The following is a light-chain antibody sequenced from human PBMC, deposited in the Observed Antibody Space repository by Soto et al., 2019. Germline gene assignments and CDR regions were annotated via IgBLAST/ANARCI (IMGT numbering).Light chain of an antibody. CDR2: DVS. CDR1: SSDVDSYNV. Sequence: SVLTQPASLSGSPGQSITIPCSRTSSDVDSYNVVSWYQQHPGKAPKLVIYDVSNRPSGVSPRFSGAKSGNTASLAIAGLQAEDEADYYCSSYTRRSTYVFGTGTKVTVL. J-gene: IGLJ1*01. V-gene: IGLV2-14*03. CDR3: SSYTRRSTYV.